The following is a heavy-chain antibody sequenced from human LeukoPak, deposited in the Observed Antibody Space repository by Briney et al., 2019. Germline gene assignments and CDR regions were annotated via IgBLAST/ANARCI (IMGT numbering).Heavy chain of an antibody. CDR1: GFTFSSYS. D-gene: IGHD6-19*01. CDR3: ARAGGHSSGWYDY. V-gene: IGHV3-48*04. CDR2: ISTSSSSI. Sequence: GGSLRLSCAASGFTFSSYSMNWVRQAPGKGLEWVSYISTSSSSIQYADSVKGRFTISRDNAKNSLYLQMNSLRAEDTAVYYCARAGGHSSGWYDYWGQGTLVTVSS. J-gene: IGHJ4*02.